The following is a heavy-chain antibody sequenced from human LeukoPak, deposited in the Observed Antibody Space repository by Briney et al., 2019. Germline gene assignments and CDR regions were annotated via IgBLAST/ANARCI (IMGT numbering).Heavy chain of an antibody. CDR3: ARGDGYSFFDY. D-gene: IGHD5-24*01. CDR1: GFSVTNNY. CDR2: FYVGGAT. Sequence: GGSLRLSCAVSGFSVTNNYMSWVRQAPGKGLEWVSVFYVGGATYYADSVKGRFTISRDNSENTLYLQMKSLRAEDTAVYYCARGDGYSFFDYWGQETL. J-gene: IGHJ4*02. V-gene: IGHV3-53*01.